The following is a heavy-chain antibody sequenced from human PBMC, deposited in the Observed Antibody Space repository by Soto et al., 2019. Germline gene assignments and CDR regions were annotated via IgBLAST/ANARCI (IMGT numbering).Heavy chain of an antibody. D-gene: IGHD3-22*01. CDR3: ARDRGPSSGYYPSWFDP. Sequence: QVQLVQSGAEVKKPGSSVKVSCKASGGTFSSYAITWVRQAPGQGLEWMGGSIPIFGTANYEQKFQGRVPTPANESTSTAYMELSSLRSEDTAVYYCARDRGPSSGYYPSWFDPWGQGTLVTVSS. J-gene: IGHJ5*02. CDR2: SIPIFGTA. V-gene: IGHV1-69*12. CDR1: GGTFSSYA.